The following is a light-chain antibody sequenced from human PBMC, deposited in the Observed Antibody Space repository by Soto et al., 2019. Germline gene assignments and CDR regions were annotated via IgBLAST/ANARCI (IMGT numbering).Light chain of an antibody. CDR2: EVT. CDR1: SSDVGNYDY. Sequence: QSALTQPASVSGSPGQSITISCTGTSSDVGNYDYVSWYQQHPGKAPKVLIYEVTNRPSGVSNRFSGSKSGNTASLTISGLQAEDEADYYCNSYTSDSTWVFGGGTKLTVL. V-gene: IGLV2-14*01. J-gene: IGLJ3*02. CDR3: NSYTSDSTWV.